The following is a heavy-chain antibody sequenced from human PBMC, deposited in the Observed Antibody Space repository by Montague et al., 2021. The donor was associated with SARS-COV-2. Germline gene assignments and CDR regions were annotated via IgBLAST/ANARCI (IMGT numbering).Heavy chain of an antibody. D-gene: IGHD3-10*01. CDR3: ARSSGSYSTFDF. J-gene: IGHJ4*02. CDR1: GGSISSSY. CDR2: IYYCGST. V-gene: IGHV4-59*08. Sequence: SETLSLTCTVSGGSISSSYWTWIRQPPGKGLEWIGYIYYCGSTSXNPSLKSRVTMSVDTSKNQFSLKLSSVTAADTAVYYCARSSGSYSTFDFWGQGTLVTVSS.